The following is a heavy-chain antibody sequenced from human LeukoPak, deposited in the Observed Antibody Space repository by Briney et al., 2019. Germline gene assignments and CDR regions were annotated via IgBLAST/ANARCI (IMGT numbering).Heavy chain of an antibody. CDR2: INHSGST. V-gene: IGHV4-34*01. CDR3: ARNYGGYYYYMDV. Sequence: SETLSLTCAVYGGSFSGYYWSWIRQPPGKGLEWIGEINHSGSTNYNPSLKSRVTISVDTSKNQFSLKLSSVTAADTAVYYCARNYGGYYYYMDVWGKGTTVTVSS. J-gene: IGHJ6*03. D-gene: IGHD3-10*01. CDR1: GGSFSGYY.